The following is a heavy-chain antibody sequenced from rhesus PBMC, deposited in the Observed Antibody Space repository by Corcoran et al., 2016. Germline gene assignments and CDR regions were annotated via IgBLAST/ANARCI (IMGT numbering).Heavy chain of an antibody. Sequence: QVQLQESGPGLVKPSETLSLTCAVSGGSVSSSNWWSWIRQPPGKVLEWIGYISGSSGSTYYNPSLKSRVTISTDTSKNQFSRKLSSVTAADTAVYYCARDTVTKGFDYWGQGVLVTVSS. CDR1: GGSVSSSNW. J-gene: IGHJ4*01. CDR3: ARDTVTKGFDY. V-gene: IGHV4-65*01. D-gene: IGHD4-23*01. CDR2: ISGSSGST.